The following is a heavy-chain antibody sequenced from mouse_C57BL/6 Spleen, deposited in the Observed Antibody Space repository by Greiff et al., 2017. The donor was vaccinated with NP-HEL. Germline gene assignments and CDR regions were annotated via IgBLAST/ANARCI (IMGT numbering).Heavy chain of an antibody. J-gene: IGHJ4*01. Sequence: EVKLMESGGGLVQPGGSLKLSCAASGFTFSDYYMYWVRQTPEKRLEWVAYISNGGGSTYYPDTVKGRFTISRDNAKNTLYLQMSRLKSEDTAMYYCARRPFYGSSDYAMDYWGQGTSVTVSS. CDR2: ISNGGGST. V-gene: IGHV5-12*01. CDR1: GFTFSDYY. D-gene: IGHD1-1*01. CDR3: ARRPFYGSSDYAMDY.